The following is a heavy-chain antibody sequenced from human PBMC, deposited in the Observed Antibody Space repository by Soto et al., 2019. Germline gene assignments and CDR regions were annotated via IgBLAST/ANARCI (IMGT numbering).Heavy chain of an antibody. V-gene: IGHV3-9*01. D-gene: IGHD6-13*01. CDR3: VKDESINWYSGHFRH. CDR2: INWNSGSI. J-gene: IGHJ1*01. Sequence: GGSLRLSCAASGFTFDDYAMHWVRQVPGKGLEWVSGINWNSGSIGYGDSVKGRFAISRDNAKNALHLQMNSLSAEDTAFYYCVKDESINWYSGHFRHWGQGTLVTVSS. CDR1: GFTFDDYA.